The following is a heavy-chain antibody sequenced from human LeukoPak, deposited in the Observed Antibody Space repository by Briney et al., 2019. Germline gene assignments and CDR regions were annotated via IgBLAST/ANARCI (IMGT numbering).Heavy chain of an antibody. J-gene: IGHJ4*02. V-gene: IGHV3-64D*06. CDR3: VRGTGY. CDR1: GFTFSTYV. Sequence: GGSLRLSCSVSGFTFSTYVMHWVRQAPGKGLEYVSAISSNGDNTYYADSVKGRFTISRDNSKNTLYLQMSSLRADNTAVYYCVRGTGYWGQGTLVTVSS. CDR2: ISSNGDNT.